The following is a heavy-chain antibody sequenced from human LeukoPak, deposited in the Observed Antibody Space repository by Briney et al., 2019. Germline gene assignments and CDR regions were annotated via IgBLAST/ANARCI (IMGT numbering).Heavy chain of an antibody. CDR3: ARSPRSLQAGGIAGTFDY. J-gene: IGHJ4*02. CDR2: IYYSGST. CDR1: GGSISSYY. Sequence: KSSETLSLTCTVSGGSISSYYWSWIRQPPGKGLEWIGYIYYSGSTNYNPSLKSRVTISVDTSKNQFSLKLSSVTAADTAVYYCARSPRSLQAGGIAGTFDYWGQGTLVTVSS. V-gene: IGHV4-59*01. D-gene: IGHD6-13*01.